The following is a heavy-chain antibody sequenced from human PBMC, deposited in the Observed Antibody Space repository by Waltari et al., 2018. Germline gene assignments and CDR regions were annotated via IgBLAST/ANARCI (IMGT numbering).Heavy chain of an antibody. Sequence: QVQLVQSGAEVKKPGASVKVSCKASGYTFTSYDINRVRQATGHGHEWMGWMNPNSGNTGYAQKFQGRVTITRNTSISTAYMELSSLRSEDTAVYYCARGVIRYCSGGSCYSLYYFDYWGQGTLVTVSS. D-gene: IGHD2-15*01. CDR2: MNPNSGNT. J-gene: IGHJ4*02. CDR3: ARGVIRYCSGGSCYSLYYFDY. CDR1: GYTFTSYD. V-gene: IGHV1-8*03.